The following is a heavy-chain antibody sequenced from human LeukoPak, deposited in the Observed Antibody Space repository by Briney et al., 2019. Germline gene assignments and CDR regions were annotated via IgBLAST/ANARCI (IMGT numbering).Heavy chain of an antibody. V-gene: IGHV3-21*01. CDR3: ARVSVGDIAVVPAAQSWFDP. CDR1: GFTFSSYS. D-gene: IGHD2-2*01. CDR2: ISSSSSYI. Sequence: GGSLRLSCAASGFTFSSYSMNWVRQAPGKGQEWVPSISSSSSYIYYADSVKGQFTISRDNAKNSLYLQMNSLRAEDTAVYYCARVSVGDIAVVPAAQSWFDPWGQGTLVTVSS. J-gene: IGHJ5*02.